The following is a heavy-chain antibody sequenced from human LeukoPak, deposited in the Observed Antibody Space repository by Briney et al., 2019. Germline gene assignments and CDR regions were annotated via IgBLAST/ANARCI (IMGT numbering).Heavy chain of an antibody. CDR2: IFYTGNT. CDR3: ARQSSGYYYGWFDP. J-gene: IGHJ5*02. D-gene: IGHD3-22*01. CDR1: GGSILDGTYY. V-gene: IGHV4-39*01. Sequence: SETLSLTCTVSGGSILDGTYYWAWIRQPPGKGLEWIATIFYTGNTHSNPSLKSRVTMSVDTVKNQFSLNLNSVTAADTAVYYCARQSSGYYYGWFDPWGQGTLVTVSS.